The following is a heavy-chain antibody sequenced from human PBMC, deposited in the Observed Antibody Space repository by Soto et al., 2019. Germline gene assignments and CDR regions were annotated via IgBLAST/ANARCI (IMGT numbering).Heavy chain of an antibody. V-gene: IGHV3-23*01. CDR1: GFSFSTYA. Sequence: EVQLLESGGGLVQPGGSLRLSCAASGFSFSTYAMNWVRQAPGKGLEWVSGISGSGGSTYYADSVKGRFTISRDKSKNTLYLQMNSLRVEDTAVYYCAKESYYDSSVSFDYWGQGTLVAVSS. D-gene: IGHD3-22*01. J-gene: IGHJ4*02. CDR2: ISGSGGST. CDR3: AKESYYDSSVSFDY.